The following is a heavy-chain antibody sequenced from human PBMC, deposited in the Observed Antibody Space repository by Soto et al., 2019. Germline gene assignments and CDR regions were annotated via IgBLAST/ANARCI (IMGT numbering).Heavy chain of an antibody. CDR3: AKDLEVVTAPHVRATHPFDY. Sequence: QVQLVESGGGVVQPGRSLRLSCAASGFTFSSYGMHWVRQAPGKGLEWVAVISYDGSNKYYADSVKGRFTISRDNSKNTLYLQMNSLRAEDTAVYYCAKDLEVVTAPHVRATHPFDYWGQGTLVTVSS. CDR1: GFTFSSYG. CDR2: ISYDGSNK. J-gene: IGHJ4*02. V-gene: IGHV3-30*18. D-gene: IGHD2-21*02.